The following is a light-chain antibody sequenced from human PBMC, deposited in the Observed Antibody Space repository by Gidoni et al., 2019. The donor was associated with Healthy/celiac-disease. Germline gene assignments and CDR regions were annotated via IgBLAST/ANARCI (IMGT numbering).Light chain of an antibody. Sequence: QSVLTHPPSASGTPGPRVTISCSGSSPNIGSNTVNWYQQLPGPAPKLLIYSNNQRPSGVPDRFSGSKSGTSASLAISGLQSEDEADYYCAAWDDSLNGFVVFGGGTKLTVL. CDR1: SPNIGSNT. J-gene: IGLJ2*01. CDR3: AAWDDSLNGFVV. CDR2: SNN. V-gene: IGLV1-44*01.